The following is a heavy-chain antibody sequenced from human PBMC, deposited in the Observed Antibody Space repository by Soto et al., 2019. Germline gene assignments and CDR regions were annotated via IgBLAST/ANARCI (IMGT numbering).Heavy chain of an antibody. CDR3: ARVSGPRCYPARSCWFDH. D-gene: IGHD2-15*01. CDR2: IYYSGSA. V-gene: IGHV4-59*01. Sequence: QVQLQESGPGLVKPSETLSLTCTVSGGSIRSYYWSWIRLPPGKGLEWIGYIYYSGSANHNPSLKIRVTISVDRSKSQSALTLRSVTAAYTNMDYWARVSGPRCYPARSCWFDHWGKGTLVTVSS. J-gene: IGHJ5*02. CDR1: GGSIRSYY.